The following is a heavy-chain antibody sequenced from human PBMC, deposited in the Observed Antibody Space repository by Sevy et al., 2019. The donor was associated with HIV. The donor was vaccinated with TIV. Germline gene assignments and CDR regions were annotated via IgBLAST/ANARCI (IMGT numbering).Heavy chain of an antibody. CDR1: GFTFDDYA. Sequence: GGSLRLSCAASGFTFDDYAMHWVRQAPGKGLEWVSGISWNSGTIGYADSVKGRFTISRANAKNSLYLQMNSLRAADTALDYCARKRGVVLVPAAPFDFWGQGTLVTVSS. CDR2: ISWNSGTI. D-gene: IGHD2-2*01. CDR3: ARKRGVVLVPAAPFDF. V-gene: IGHV3-9*01. J-gene: IGHJ4*01.